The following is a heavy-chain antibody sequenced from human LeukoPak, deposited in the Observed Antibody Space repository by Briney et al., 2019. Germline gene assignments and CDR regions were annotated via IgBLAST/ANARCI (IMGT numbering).Heavy chain of an antibody. V-gene: IGHV3-21*01. D-gene: IGHD3-3*01. Sequence: GGSLRLSCAASGFTFSSYSMNWVRQAPGKGLEWVSSISSSSSYIYYADSVKGRFTISRDNAKNSLYLQMNSLRAEDTAVYYCASGFFEWLWAFDYWGQGTLVTVSS. CDR2: ISSSSSYI. J-gene: IGHJ4*02. CDR1: GFTFSSYS. CDR3: ASGFFEWLWAFDY.